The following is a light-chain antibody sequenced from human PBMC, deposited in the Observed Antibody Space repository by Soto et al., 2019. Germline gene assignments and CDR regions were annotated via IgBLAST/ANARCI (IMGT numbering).Light chain of an antibody. CDR3: KHYNTYSTFT. V-gene: IGKV1-5*01. CDR2: DVS. CDR1: QSISGW. J-gene: IGKJ3*01. Sequence: DIQMTQSPSSLSASVGDSVTITCRASQSISGWLAWYQQKPGKAPKLLIFDVSTLESGVPSRFSGSGSGTEFTLTISSLQPDDFATYYCKHYNTYSTFTFGPGTKVDIK.